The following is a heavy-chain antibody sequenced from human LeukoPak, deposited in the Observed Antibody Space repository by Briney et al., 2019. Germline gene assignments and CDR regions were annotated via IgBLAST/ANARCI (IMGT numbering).Heavy chain of an antibody. D-gene: IGHD2-2*01. V-gene: IGHV4-39*07. Sequence: PSETLSLTCTVSGGSISSSSYYWGWIRQPPGKGLEWIGSIYYSGSTYYNPSLKSRVTISVDTSKNQLSLKLSSVTAADTAVYYCARDCRSTNCPWECWGQGTLVTVSS. CDR1: GGSISSSSYY. J-gene: IGHJ4*02. CDR3: ARDCRSTNCPWEC. CDR2: IYYSGST.